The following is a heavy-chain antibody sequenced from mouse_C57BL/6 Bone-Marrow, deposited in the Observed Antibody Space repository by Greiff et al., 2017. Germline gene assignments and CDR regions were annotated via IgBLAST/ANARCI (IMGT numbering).Heavy chain of an antibody. V-gene: IGHV1-4*01. CDR3: ARSLGLWAY. CDR1: GYTFTRYT. CDR2: INPSSGYT. D-gene: IGHD1-1*02. J-gene: IGHJ3*01. Sequence: LVESGAELARPGASVKMSCKASGYTFTRYTMHWVKQRPGQGLEWIGYINPSSGYTKYNQKFKDKATLTADKSSSTAYMQLSSLTSEDSAVYYCARSLGLWAYWGQGTLVTVSA.